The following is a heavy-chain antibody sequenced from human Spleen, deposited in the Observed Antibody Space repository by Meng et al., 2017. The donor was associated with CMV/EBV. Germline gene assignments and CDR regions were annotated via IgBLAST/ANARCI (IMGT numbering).Heavy chain of an antibody. Sequence: GESLKISCAASGFTFSSYAMTWVRQAPGKGLEWVSAVSSSGGNTHYVDSVKGRFTISRDNSKDTLYLEMNSLRAEDTAMYYRARMSRMLFDFWGRGTLVTVSS. CDR1: GFTFSSYA. J-gene: IGHJ4*02. CDR3: ARMSRMLFDF. CDR2: VSSSGGNT. V-gene: IGHV3-23*01. D-gene: IGHD3-16*01.